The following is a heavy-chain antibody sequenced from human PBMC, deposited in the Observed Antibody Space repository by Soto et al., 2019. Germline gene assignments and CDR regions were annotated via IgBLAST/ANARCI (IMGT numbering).Heavy chain of an antibody. J-gene: IGHJ4*02. V-gene: IGHV3-30-3*01. CDR1: GFTFSTYA. D-gene: IGHD3-10*01. CDR3: ATNNYGSGSYYKGVLGY. CDR2: LSDDGSNK. Sequence: QVQLVESGGGVVQPGRSLRLSCAASGFTFSTYAMHWVRQAPGKGLEWVAILSDDGSNKYYADSVKGRFTISRDNSKNTLQRQMNSLRAEDTAVYYCATNNYGSGSYYKGVLGYWGQGTLVSVSS.